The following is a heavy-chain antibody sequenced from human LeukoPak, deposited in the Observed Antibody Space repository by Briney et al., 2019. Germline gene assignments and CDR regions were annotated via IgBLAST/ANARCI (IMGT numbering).Heavy chain of an antibody. D-gene: IGHD1-14*01. CDR2: ISYDGSNK. J-gene: IGHJ4*02. V-gene: IGHV3-30*04. CDR1: GFTFSSYA. Sequence: GGSLRLSCAASGFTFSSYAMHWVRQAPGKGLEWVAVISYDGSNKYYADSVKGRFTISRDNAKNTLYLQMNSLRAEDTAVYYCGRSHLVWDPPDYWGQGTLVTVSS. CDR3: GRSHLVWDPPDY.